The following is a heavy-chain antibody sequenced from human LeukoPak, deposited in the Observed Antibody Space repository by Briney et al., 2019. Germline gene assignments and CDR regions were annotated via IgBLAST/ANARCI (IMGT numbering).Heavy chain of an antibody. D-gene: IGHD3-22*01. CDR2: ISGSGGRT. CDR1: GFTFSTYT. V-gene: IGHV3-23*01. Sequence: GGSLRLSCAASGFTFSTYTMSWVRQAPGKGLEWVSAISGSGGRTYYADSVKGRFTISRDNSKNTLYLQMNSLRAEETAVYYCAKDGGGGTMIVVGDFDYWGQGTLLTVSS. J-gene: IGHJ4*02. CDR3: AKDGGGGTMIVVGDFDY.